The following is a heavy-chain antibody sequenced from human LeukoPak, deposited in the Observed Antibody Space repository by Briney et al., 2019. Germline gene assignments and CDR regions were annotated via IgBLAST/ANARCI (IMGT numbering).Heavy chain of an antibody. CDR1: GYTFTSYG. CDR3: ARGALHSSSWYADYYYYYMDV. D-gene: IGHD6-13*01. V-gene: IGHV1-18*01. CDR2: ISAYNGNT. Sequence: GASVKVSCKASGYTFTSYGISWVRQAPGQGLEWMGWISAYNGNTNYAQKLQGRVTMTTDTSTSTAYMELRSLRSDDTAVYYCARGALHSSSWYADYYYYYMDVWGKGTTVTVSS. J-gene: IGHJ6*03.